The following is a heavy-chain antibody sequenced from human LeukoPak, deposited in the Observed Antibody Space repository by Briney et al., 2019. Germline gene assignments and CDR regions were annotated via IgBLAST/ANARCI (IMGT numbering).Heavy chain of an antibody. CDR3: VRHFASGYVWGSYGFDF. V-gene: IGHV4-39*01. J-gene: IGHJ4*02. CDR2: IYYSGST. D-gene: IGHD3-16*01. CDR1: GGSISSSSYY. Sequence: PSETLSLTCTVSGGSISSSSYYWGWIRQPPGKGLEWIGSIYYSGSTYYNPSLKSRVTISVDTSKIQFSLKLSSVTAADTALYYCVRHFASGYVWGSYGFDFWGQGTPVTVSS.